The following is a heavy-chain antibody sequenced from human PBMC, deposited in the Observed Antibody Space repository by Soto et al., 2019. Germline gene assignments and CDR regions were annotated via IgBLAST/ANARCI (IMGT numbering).Heavy chain of an antibody. J-gene: IGHJ6*03. CDR1: GYTFTSYD. V-gene: IGHV1-8*01. CDR3: AREGSSSSLDAYYYYMDV. Sequence: GASVKVSCKASGYTFTSYDISWVRQATGQGLEWMGWMNPNSGNTGYAQKFQGRVTMTRNTSISTAYMELSSLRSEDTAVYYCAREGSSSSLDAYYYYMDVWGKGTTVTVSS. D-gene: IGHD6-6*01. CDR2: MNPNSGNT.